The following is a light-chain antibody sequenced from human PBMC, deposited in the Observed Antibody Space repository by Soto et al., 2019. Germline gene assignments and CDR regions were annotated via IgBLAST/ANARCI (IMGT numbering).Light chain of an antibody. J-gene: IGKJ1*01. V-gene: IGKV1-9*01. CDR3: QQVHTYPWT. CDR1: QGIGSY. Sequence: DIQLTQSPSFLSASVGDRVTIICRASQGIGSYLAWYQQKPGKAPKLLIYAASTLRSGVPSRFSGSGSGTEFTRTISSLQPDDFATDYCQQVHTYPWTFGQGTKVEIK. CDR2: AAS.